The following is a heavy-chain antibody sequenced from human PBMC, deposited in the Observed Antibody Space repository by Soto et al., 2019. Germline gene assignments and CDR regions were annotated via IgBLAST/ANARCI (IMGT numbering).Heavy chain of an antibody. V-gene: IGHV3-74*01. CDR1: GFTFSSYW. Sequence: EVQLVESGGGLVQPGGSLRVSCAASGFTFSSYWMHWVRQAPGKGLVWVSRIQYAGSYTSYVDSVKGRFTISRDNAKNTLYLQMDSLGVEDTAVYFCAREGTVASLDIWGRGTLVTVSS. CDR2: IQYAGSYT. CDR3: AREGTVASLDI. J-gene: IGHJ2*01. D-gene: IGHD2-21*01.